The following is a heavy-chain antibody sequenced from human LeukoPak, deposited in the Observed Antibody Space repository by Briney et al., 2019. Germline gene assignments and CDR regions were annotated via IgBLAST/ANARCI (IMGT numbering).Heavy chain of an antibody. J-gene: IGHJ5*02. Sequence: PSETLSLTCTVSGGSISSSTYYWAWIRQSQGLEWIGSIYYSGSTYYNPSLKSRVEISVDTSKNQFSLNLNSVTAADTAVYYCARLHSSGWYLDRWGQGTLVIVSS. CDR2: IYYSGST. V-gene: IGHV4-39*01. D-gene: IGHD6-19*01. CDR1: GGSISSSTYY. CDR3: ARLHSSGWYLDR.